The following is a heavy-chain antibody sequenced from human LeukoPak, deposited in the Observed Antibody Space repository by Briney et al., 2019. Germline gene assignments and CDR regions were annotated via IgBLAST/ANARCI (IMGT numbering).Heavy chain of an antibody. CDR1: GFTFSSYG. D-gene: IGHD6-13*01. CDR3: AKLPYSSSWYGFDY. J-gene: IGHJ4*02. V-gene: IGHV3-30*02. Sequence: PGGXLRLSCAASGFTFSSYGMHWVRQAPGKGLEWVAFIRYDGSNKYYADSGKGGVTISRENIEKTVYLQMNSLRAEDTAVYYCAKLPYSSSWYGFDYWGQGTLVTVSS. CDR2: IRYDGSNK.